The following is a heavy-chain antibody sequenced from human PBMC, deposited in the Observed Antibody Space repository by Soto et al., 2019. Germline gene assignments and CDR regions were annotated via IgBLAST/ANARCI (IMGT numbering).Heavy chain of an antibody. CDR3: AKDSRGYYYYGMDV. D-gene: IGHD2-2*01. CDR2: ISGSGGST. Sequence: GGSLRLSCAASGFTFSSYAMSWVRQAPGEGLEWVSAISGSGGSTYYADSVKGRFTISRDNSKNTLYLQMNSLRAEDTAVYYCAKDSRGYYYYGMDVWGQGTTVTVSS. J-gene: IGHJ6*02. V-gene: IGHV3-23*01. CDR1: GFTFSSYA.